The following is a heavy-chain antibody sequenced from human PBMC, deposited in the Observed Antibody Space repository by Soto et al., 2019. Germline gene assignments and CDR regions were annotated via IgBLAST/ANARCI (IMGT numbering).Heavy chain of an antibody. J-gene: IGHJ3*02. CDR1: GGTFSSYA. CDR2: IIPIFGTA. D-gene: IGHD1-26*01. CDR3: AREWERLGAFDI. Sequence: ASVKVSCKASGGTFSSYAISWVRQAPGQGLEWMGGIIPIFGTANYAQKFQGRVTITADESTSTAYMELSSLRSEDTAVYYCAREWERLGAFDIWGQGTMVTVSS. V-gene: IGHV1-69*13.